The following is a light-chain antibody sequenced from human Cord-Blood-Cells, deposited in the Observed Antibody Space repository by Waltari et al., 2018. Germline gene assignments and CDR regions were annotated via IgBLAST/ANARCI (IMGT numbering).Light chain of an antibody. J-gene: IGKJ4*01. Sequence: DIVMTQSPDSLDVSLGERATINCNSSQSVLYSSNNKNYLAWYQQKPGQPPKLLIYWASTRESGVPDRFSGSGSGTDFTLTISSLQAEDVAVYYCQQYYSTPLTFGGGTKVEIK. CDR2: WAS. CDR3: QQYYSTPLT. V-gene: IGKV4-1*01. CDR1: QSVLYSSNNKNY.